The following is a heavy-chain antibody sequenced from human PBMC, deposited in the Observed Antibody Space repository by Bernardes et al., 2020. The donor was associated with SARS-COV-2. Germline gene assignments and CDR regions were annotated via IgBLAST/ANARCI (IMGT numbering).Heavy chain of an antibody. Sequence: VGSLILSCTASGFTFSTSWMTWVRQAPGQGLEWVANIKYDGGEESYVDSVKGRFTISRDNAKNSLYLQMNSLRAEDTAAYYCAKGARYPDIWGRGTLVTVSS. V-gene: IGHV3-7*04. J-gene: IGHJ2*01. CDR2: IKYDGGEE. CDR1: GFTFSTSW. CDR3: AKGARYPDI.